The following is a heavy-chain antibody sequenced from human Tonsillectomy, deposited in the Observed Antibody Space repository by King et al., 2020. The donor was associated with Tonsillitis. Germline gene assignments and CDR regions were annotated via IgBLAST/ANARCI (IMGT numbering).Heavy chain of an antibody. J-gene: IGHJ5*02. Sequence: QLVQSGAEVKKPGESLRISCKGSGYSFTSYWISWVRQMPGKGLEWMGRIDPSDSYTNYSPSFQGHVTISADKSISTPYLQWSSLKASDTAMYYCARPGAGYSSGWPNWFDPWGQGTLVTVSS. D-gene: IGHD6-19*01. CDR3: ARPGAGYSSGWPNWFDP. CDR1: GYSFTSYW. CDR2: IDPSDSYT. V-gene: IGHV5-10-1*03.